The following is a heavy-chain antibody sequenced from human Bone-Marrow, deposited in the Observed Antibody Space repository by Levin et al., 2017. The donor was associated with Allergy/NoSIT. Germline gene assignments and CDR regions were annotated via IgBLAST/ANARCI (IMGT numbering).Heavy chain of an antibody. CDR3: AREGVTRARGALDAFDF. Sequence: GGSLRLSCAASGFTFSSHYMSWIRQAPGKGLEWVSCISSSSSDTDYGDSVKGRFTISRDNARNSLYLQMNSLRAEDTAVYYCAREGVTRARGALDAFDFWGQGTMVTVSS. V-gene: IGHV3-11*05. J-gene: IGHJ3*01. D-gene: IGHD3-10*01. CDR1: GFTFSSHY. CDR2: ISSSSSDT.